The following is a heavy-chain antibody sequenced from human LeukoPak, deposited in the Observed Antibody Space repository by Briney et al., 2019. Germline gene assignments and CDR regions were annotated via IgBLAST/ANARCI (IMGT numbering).Heavy chain of an antibody. CDR2: IKQDGSEK. J-gene: IGHJ4*02. V-gene: IGHV3-7*01. Sequence: GGSLRLSCAASGFTFSNYWMSWVRQAPGKGLEWVADIKQDGSEKYYVDSVKGRFTISRDNAKNSLSLQMNSLRAEDTSVYYCARDRSPLYYDSSGYDFGGQGTLVTVSS. D-gene: IGHD3-22*01. CDR1: GFTFSNYW. CDR3: ARDRSPLYYDSSGYDF.